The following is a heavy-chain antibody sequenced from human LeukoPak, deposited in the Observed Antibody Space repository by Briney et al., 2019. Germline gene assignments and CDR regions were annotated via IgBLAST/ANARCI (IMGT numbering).Heavy chain of an antibody. Sequence: GGSLSLSCAASGFTFSNYWMSWVRQAPGKGLEWVANIKEDGSEKYYVDSVKGRFTITRDNARNSLYLQMNSLRAEDTAVYYCASGRQLGYWGQGTLVTVSS. D-gene: IGHD6-13*01. J-gene: IGHJ4*02. V-gene: IGHV3-7*01. CDR3: ASGRQLGY. CDR1: GFTFSNYW. CDR2: IKEDGSEK.